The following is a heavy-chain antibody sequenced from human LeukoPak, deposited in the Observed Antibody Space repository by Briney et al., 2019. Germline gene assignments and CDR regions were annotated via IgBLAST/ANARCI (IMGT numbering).Heavy chain of an antibody. CDR2: ISSSSSTI. CDR1: GFTFSSYS. D-gene: IGHD3-10*01. V-gene: IGHV3-48*01. Sequence: GGSLRLSCAASGFTFSSYSMNWVRQAPGKGLEWVSYISSSSSTIYYADSVKGRFTISRDNAKNSLYLQMNSLRAEDTAAYYCAREHIWFGELFAPNWFDPWGQGTLVTVSS. CDR3: AREHIWFGELFAPNWFDP. J-gene: IGHJ5*02.